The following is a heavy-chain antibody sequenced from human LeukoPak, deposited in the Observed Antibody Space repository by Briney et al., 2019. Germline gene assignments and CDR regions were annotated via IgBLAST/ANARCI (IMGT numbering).Heavy chain of an antibody. Sequence: PGGSLRLSCAVSGFTFSRYGMNWVRQAPGKGLEWVSGITPDAGRTYYADSVKGRFTIYRDNSKNTVYLQMNSLGAEDTAVYYCVQDWAWGAFGYWGQGTLVTVSS. V-gene: IGHV3-23*01. D-gene: IGHD7-27*01. CDR2: ITPDAGRT. J-gene: IGHJ4*02. CDR1: GFTFSRYG. CDR3: VQDWAWGAFGY.